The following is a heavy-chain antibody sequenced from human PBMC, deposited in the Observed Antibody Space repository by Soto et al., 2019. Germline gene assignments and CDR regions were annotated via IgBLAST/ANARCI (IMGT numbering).Heavy chain of an antibody. CDR1: GFTFSSYG. CDR2: ISYDGSNK. V-gene: IGHV3-30*18. J-gene: IGHJ6*03. CDR3: AKDRSGHMDV. Sequence: GGSLRLSCAASGFTFSSYGMHWVRQAPGKGLEWVAVISYDGSNKYYADSVKGRFTISRDNSKNTLYLQMNSLRAEDTAVYYCAKDRSGHMDVWGKGTTVTVSS.